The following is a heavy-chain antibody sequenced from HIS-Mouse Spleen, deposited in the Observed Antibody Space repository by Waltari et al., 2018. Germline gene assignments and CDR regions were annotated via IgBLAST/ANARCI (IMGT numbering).Heavy chain of an antibody. D-gene: IGHD6-6*01. CDR3: ARTLLNIAAPFDP. J-gene: IGHJ5*02. Sequence: QVQLVESGGGVVQPGRSLRLSCAASGFTFSSYAMHWVRQAPGKGLEWVAVISYDGSNKYYAGSVKGRFTISRDNSKNTLYLQMNSLRAEDTAVYYCARTLLNIAAPFDPWGQGTLVTVSS. CDR2: ISYDGSNK. V-gene: IGHV3-30*04. CDR1: GFTFSSYA.